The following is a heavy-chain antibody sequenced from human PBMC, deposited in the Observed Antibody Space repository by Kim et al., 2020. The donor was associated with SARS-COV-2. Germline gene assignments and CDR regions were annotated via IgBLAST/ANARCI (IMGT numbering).Heavy chain of an antibody. CDR3: AREAKLNNRYNWNYGGYYYGMDV. CDR1: GGTFSSYA. V-gene: IGHV1-69*13. Sequence: SVKVSCKASGGTFSSYAISWVRQAPGQGLEWMGGIIPIFGTANYAQKFQGRVTITADESTSTAYMELSSLRSEDTAVYYCAREAKLNNRYNWNYGGYYYGMDVWGQGTTVTVSS. D-gene: IGHD1-7*01. J-gene: IGHJ6*02. CDR2: IIPIFGTA.